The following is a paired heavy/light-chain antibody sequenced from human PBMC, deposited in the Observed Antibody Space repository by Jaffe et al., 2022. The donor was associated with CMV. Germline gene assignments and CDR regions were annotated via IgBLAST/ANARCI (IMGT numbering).Light chain of an antibody. J-gene: IGKJ2*01. CDR1: QRLVHSDGNTY. Sequence: DVVMTQSPLSLPVTLGQPASISCRSSQRLVHSDGNTYLNWFQQKPGQSPSRLFYKVSNRDSGVPDRFSGSGSGTDFTLTITRVEAEDVGVYYCMQGTHYPYTFGQGTKLEI. V-gene: IGKV2-30*02. CDR2: KVS. CDR3: MQGTHYPYT.
Heavy chain of an antibody. CDR1: GFTFSAVG. V-gene: IGHV3-30*18. CDR2: ISKDGSEK. CDR3: SNGGLWADAFDI. Sequence: QVQVVESGGGVVQFGRSLRLSCAASGFTFSAVGMHWVRQAPGKGLEWVAVISKDGSEKYYGDSVKGRFSISRDNSMNMLYLQMISLRTEDTAMYYCSNGGLWADAFDIWGQGTMVTVSS. D-gene: IGHD2-21*01. J-gene: IGHJ3*02.